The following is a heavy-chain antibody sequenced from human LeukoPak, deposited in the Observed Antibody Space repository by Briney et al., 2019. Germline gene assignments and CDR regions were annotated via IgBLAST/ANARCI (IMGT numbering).Heavy chain of an antibody. CDR1: GFTFSSYE. V-gene: IGHV3-48*03. D-gene: IGHD4-23*01. CDR3: ARDRSTVAAWADY. Sequence: GGSLRLSCAASGFTFSSYEMNWVRQAPGKGLEWVSYISGSGTTIYYADSVKGRFTISRDNAKNSLYLQMNSLRAEDTAVYFCARDRSTVAAWADYWGQGTLVTVSS. CDR2: ISGSGTTI. J-gene: IGHJ4*02.